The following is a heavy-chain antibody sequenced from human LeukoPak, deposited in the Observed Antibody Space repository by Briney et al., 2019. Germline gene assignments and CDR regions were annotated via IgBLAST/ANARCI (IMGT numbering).Heavy chain of an antibody. CDR2: IYYSGST. V-gene: IGHV4-59*01. CDR3: AREVEERQLLFFDY. CDR1: GGSISSYY. Sequence: PSETLSLTCTVSGGSISSYYWSWIRQPPGKGLEWIGYIYYSGSTNYNPSLKSRVTISVDTSKNQFSLKLSSVTAADTAVYYCAREVEERQLLFFDYWGQGTLVTVSS. J-gene: IGHJ4*02. D-gene: IGHD2-2*01.